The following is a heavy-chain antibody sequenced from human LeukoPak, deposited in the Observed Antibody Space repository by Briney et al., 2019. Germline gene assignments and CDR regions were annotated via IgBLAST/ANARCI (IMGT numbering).Heavy chain of an antibody. CDR3: ARASGWYYPSYYFDY. CDR2: IYYSGST. Sequence: SETLSLTCTVSGGSISSYYWSWIWQPPGKGLEWIGYIYYSGSTNYNPSLKSRVTISVDTSKNQFSLKLSSVTAADTAVYYCARASGWYYPSYYFDYWGQGTLVTVSS. J-gene: IGHJ4*02. D-gene: IGHD6-19*01. V-gene: IGHV4-59*01. CDR1: GGSISSYY.